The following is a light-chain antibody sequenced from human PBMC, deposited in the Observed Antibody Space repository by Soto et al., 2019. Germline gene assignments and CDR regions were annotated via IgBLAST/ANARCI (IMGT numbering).Light chain of an antibody. CDR2: DAS. CDR1: QTISGW. Sequence: DVQMTQSPSTLSASVGDRVTITCRASQTISGWLAWYQQRPGKAPNLLIFDASTLESGVPSRFSGSGSGTEFTLTISSLQSEDVAVYGCQQYNNWPLTFGPGTRLEI. V-gene: IGKV1-5*01. J-gene: IGKJ5*01. CDR3: QQYNNWPLT.